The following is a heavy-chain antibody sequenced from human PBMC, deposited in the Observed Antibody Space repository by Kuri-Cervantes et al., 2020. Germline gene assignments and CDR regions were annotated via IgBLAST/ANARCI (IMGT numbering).Heavy chain of an antibody. CDR1: GGTFSSYA. J-gene: IGHJ5*02. D-gene: IGHD6-19*01. CDR3: ARDTYSSGLDP. Sequence: SVKVSCKASGGTFSSYAISWVRQAPGQGLEWMGGIIPIFGTANYAQKFQGRVTMTRDTSISTAYMELSRLRSDDTAVYYCARDTYSSGLDPWGQGTLVTVSS. V-gene: IGHV1-69*05. CDR2: IIPIFGTA.